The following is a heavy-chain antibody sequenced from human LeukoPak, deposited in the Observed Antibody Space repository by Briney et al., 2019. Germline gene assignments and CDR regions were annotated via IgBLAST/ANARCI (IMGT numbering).Heavy chain of an antibody. Sequence: PGGSLRLSCAASGFTFSSYGMHWVRQAPGKGLEWVAVISYDGNNKYYADSVKGRFTISRDNSKNTLYLQVKSLRAEDTAVYYCAKGIGSQQELVRLSGYDYWGQGTLVTVSS. CDR2: ISYDGNNK. CDR1: GFTFSSYG. CDR3: AKGIGSQQELVRLSGYDY. J-gene: IGHJ4*02. V-gene: IGHV3-30*18. D-gene: IGHD6-13*01.